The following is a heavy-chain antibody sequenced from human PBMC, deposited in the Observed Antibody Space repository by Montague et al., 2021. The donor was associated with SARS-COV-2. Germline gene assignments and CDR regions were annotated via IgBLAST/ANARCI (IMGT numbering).Heavy chain of an antibody. D-gene: IGHD3-16*01. V-gene: IGHV6-1*01. CDR1: GDSVSSDSAA. CDR3: ARDLRWRYGYGMDV. J-gene: IGHJ6*02. Sequence: CAISGDSVSSDSAAWNWVRQSPSRGLEWLGRTYYSSNWDNDYAVAVKSRITIKSSTAKNQISLQLNSVTPEDTAVYYCARDLRWRYGYGMDVWGQGTTVTVSS. CDR2: TYYSSNWDN.